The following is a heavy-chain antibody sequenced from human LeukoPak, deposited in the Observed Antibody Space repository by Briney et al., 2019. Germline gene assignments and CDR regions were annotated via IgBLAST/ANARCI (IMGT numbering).Heavy chain of an antibody. CDR1: GGTFSSYA. J-gene: IGHJ4*02. CDR3: ARGVSSFYGEGSFDY. CDR2: IIPIFGTA. D-gene: IGHD4-17*01. Sequence: TVKVSCKASGGTFSSYAISWVRQAPGQGLEWMGGIIPIFGTANYAQKFQGRVTITADESTSTAYMELSSLRSEDTAVYYCARGVSSFYGEGSFDYWGQGTLVTVSS. V-gene: IGHV1-69*01.